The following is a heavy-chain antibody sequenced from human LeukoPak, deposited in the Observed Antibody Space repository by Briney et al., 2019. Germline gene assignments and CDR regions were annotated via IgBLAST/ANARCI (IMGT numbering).Heavy chain of an antibody. CDR3: ARATEGRPNYDDSSGYYFY. CDR1: GGTFSRYA. Sequence: ASVKVPCKASGGTFSRYAFSWVRQAPGQGLEWMGGIIPIFGTAKYAQKFQGRLTITADEFTSTAYMELSSLRSDDTAVYFCARATEGRPNYDDSSGYYFYWGQGTLVTVSP. D-gene: IGHD3-22*01. CDR2: IIPIFGTA. V-gene: IGHV1-69*13. J-gene: IGHJ4*02.